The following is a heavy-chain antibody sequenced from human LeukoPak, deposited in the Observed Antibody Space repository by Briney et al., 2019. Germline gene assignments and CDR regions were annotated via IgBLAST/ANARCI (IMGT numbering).Heavy chain of an antibody. CDR2: IIPIFGTA. V-gene: IGHV1-69*13. CDR3: ARVGFGSGYFDY. CDR1: GGTFSSYA. J-gene: IGHJ4*02. Sequence: EASVKVSCKASGGTFSSYAISWVRQAPGQGLEWMGGIIPIFGTANYAQKFQGRVTITADESTSTAYMELSSLRSEGTAVYYCARVGFGSGYFDYWGQGTLVTVSS. D-gene: IGHD2-15*01.